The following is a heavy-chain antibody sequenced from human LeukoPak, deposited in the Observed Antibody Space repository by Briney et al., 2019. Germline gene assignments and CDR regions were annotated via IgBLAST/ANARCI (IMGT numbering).Heavy chain of an antibody. CDR3: AGYGIAARRFDY. CDR2: INHSGST. V-gene: IGHV4-34*01. Sequence: SETLSLTCAVYGGSFSGYYWSWIRQPPGKGLEWIGEINHSGSTNYNPSLKSRVTISVDTSKNQFSLKLSSVTAAATAVYYCAGYGIAARRFDYWGQGTLVTVSS. D-gene: IGHD6-6*01. CDR1: GGSFSGYY. J-gene: IGHJ4*02.